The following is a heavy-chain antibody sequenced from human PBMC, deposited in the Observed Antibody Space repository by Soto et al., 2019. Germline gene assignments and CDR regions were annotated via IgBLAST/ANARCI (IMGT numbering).Heavy chain of an antibody. J-gene: IGHJ3*02. D-gene: IGHD4-17*01. CDR1: GGTFSTSS. CDR2: ILPIFGTA. CDR3: ARGHEYGGNSDAYDR. Sequence: ASVKVSCKASGGTFSTSSINWLRQAPGQRPEWMGNILPIFGTADYAQKFRDRVTITADKSTNTAYMELRSLFSEDAAVYYCARGHEYGGNSDAYDRWGQGTVVTVS. V-gene: IGHV1-69*06.